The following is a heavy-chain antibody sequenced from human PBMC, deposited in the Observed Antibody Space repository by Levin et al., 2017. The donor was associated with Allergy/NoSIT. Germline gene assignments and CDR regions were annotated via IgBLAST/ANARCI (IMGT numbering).Heavy chain of an antibody. J-gene: IGHJ4*02. Sequence: GGSLRLSCAASGFTFSDYSMNWVRQAPGKGLEWVSSISPNSNYIYYADSLKGRFTISRDNAKSSVFLQMNSLIAEDTALYYFARSGSPDYWGQGTLVTVSS. V-gene: IGHV3-21*01. D-gene: IGHD3-22*01. CDR2: ISPNSNYI. CDR3: ARSGSPDY. CDR1: GFTFSDYS.